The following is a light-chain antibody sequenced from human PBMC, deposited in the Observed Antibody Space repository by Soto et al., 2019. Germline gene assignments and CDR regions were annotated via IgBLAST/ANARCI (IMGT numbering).Light chain of an antibody. CDR1: QSVYNN. J-gene: IGKJ2*01. Sequence: EIVMTQSPVTLSVSPGERATLSCRVSQSVYNNLAWYQQKPGQAPRLLIYGASTRAPGIPARFSGSGSGTEFTLTINSLQSEDFAVYYCQPYDLWPSYTFGQGTNLEIK. CDR3: QPYDLWPSYT. V-gene: IGKV3-15*01. CDR2: GAS.